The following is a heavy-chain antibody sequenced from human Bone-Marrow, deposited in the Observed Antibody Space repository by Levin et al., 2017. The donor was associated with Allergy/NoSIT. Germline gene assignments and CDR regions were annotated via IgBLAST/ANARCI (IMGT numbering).Heavy chain of an antibody. D-gene: IGHD3-16*01. J-gene: IGHJ6*02. V-gene: IGHV4-4*07. CDR2: IYPTGIT. Sequence: SETLSLTCTVSGGSIDTYYWSWVRQPAGEALEWIGRIYPTGITNYNPSLKSRVTMSVDTSKNQVSLKLTSVTAADTAVYYCAREKDVGWGDYYGIDVWGQGTTVIVSS. CDR3: AREKDVGWGDYYGIDV. CDR1: GGSIDTYY.